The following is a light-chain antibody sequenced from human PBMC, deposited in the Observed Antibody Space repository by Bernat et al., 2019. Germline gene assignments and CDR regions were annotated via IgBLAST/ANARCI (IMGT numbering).Light chain of an antibody. CDR2: LAS. CDR3: QQYHRFSRT. CDR1: ESIDSY. V-gene: IGKV1-5*03. J-gene: IGKJ1*01. Sequence: DIQMTQSPSTLSASVGDRVTITCRASESIDSYLAWYQQKAGKAPNLLIYLASTLERGVPSRFSGGGSGTDFTLTISGLQPDDSATYYCQQYHRFSRTFGQGTKVEI.